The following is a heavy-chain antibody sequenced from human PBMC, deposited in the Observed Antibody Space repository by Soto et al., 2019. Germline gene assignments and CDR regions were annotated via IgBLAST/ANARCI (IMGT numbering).Heavy chain of an antibody. CDR2: INPIFGTA. CDR3: ARGQQWDYYYGMDV. Sequence: SVKVSCKTSGYTFTDFYMHGVRQAPGQGLEWMGGINPIFGTAKYAQKFQGRVTMTADESTSTAYMELSSLRSEDTAVYYCARGQQWDYYYGMDVWGQGTTVTVSS. V-gene: IGHV1-69*13. J-gene: IGHJ6*02. CDR1: GYTFTDFY. D-gene: IGHD6-19*01.